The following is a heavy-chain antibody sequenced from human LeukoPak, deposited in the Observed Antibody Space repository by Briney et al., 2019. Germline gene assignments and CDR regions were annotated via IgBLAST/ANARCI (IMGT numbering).Heavy chain of an antibody. CDR2: INPNSGGT. V-gene: IGHV1-2*02. CDR3: ARDPGERLTMVRGVITPTFDY. CDR1: GYTFTGYY. J-gene: IGHJ4*02. Sequence: ASVKVSCKASGYTFTGYYMHWVRQAPGQGLEWMGWINPNSGGTNYAQKFQGRVTMTRDTSISTAYMEPSRLRSDDTAVYYCARDPGERLTMVRGVITPTFDYWGQGTLVTVSS. D-gene: IGHD3-10*01.